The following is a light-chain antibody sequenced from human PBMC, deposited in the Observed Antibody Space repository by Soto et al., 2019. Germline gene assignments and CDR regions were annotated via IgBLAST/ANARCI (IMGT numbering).Light chain of an antibody. Sequence: EIVMTQSPATLSVSPGDTATLSCRASQNIGSDLAWFQLKPGQAPRLLIYGAAARATGIPARFSGSGSRTEFSLTISSLQSEDSAVYFCLQYNIWSLYTFGQGTKLEIK. J-gene: IGKJ2*01. V-gene: IGKV3-15*01. CDR3: LQYNIWSLYT. CDR1: QNIGSD. CDR2: GAA.